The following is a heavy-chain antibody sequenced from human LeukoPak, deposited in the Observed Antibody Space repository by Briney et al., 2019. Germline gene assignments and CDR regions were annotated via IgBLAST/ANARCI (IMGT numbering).Heavy chain of an antibody. V-gene: IGHV4-59*08. Sequence: SETLSLTCTVSGGSISSYYWSWIRQPPGKGLEWIGYIHYSGSTNYNPSLKSRVTISGDTSQNQFSLKLSSVTAADTAVYYCARLQNYYGSGSYYTSRPYFDYWGQGTLVTVSS. CDR1: GGSISSYY. D-gene: IGHD3-10*01. CDR2: IHYSGST. J-gene: IGHJ4*02. CDR3: ARLQNYYGSGSYYTSRPYFDY.